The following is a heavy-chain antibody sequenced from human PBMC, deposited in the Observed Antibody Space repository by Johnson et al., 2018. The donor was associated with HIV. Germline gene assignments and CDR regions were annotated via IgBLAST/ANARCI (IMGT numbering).Heavy chain of an antibody. Sequence: VQLVESGGGLVQPGGSLRLSCAASGFSFSDYYMSWIRQAPGKGLEWVGRIKSKSDGGTADYAAPVKGRFTISRDDSEKILYLQMSSLKTEDTAVYYCTTADIVGTFDIWGQGTMVTVS. V-gene: IGHV3-15*01. J-gene: IGHJ3*02. CDR2: IKSKSDGGTA. CDR1: GFSFSDYY. CDR3: TTADIVGTFDI. D-gene: IGHD2-15*01.